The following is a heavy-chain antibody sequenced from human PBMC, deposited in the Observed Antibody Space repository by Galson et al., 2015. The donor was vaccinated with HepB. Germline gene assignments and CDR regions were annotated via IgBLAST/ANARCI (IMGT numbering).Heavy chain of an antibody. Sequence: SLRLSCAASGFTFSSYGMHWVRQAPGKGLEWVAVIWYDGSNKYYADSVKGRFTISRDNSKNTLYLQMNSLRAEDTAVYYCARDTYRGNWGTDGYFDYWGQGTLVTVSS. CDR2: IWYDGSNK. CDR3: ARDTYRGNWGTDGYFDY. CDR1: GFTFSSYG. V-gene: IGHV3-33*01. D-gene: IGHD7-27*01. J-gene: IGHJ4*02.